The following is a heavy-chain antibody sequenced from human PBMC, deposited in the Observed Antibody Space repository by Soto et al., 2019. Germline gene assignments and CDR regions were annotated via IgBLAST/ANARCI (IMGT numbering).Heavy chain of an antibody. CDR2: INAGNGDT. V-gene: IGHV1-3*01. Sequence: QVPLVQSGAEVKEPGASVKVSCKASGYTFVSYALHWVRQAPGQSLEWMGWINAGNGDTKYAQKFQGRVTITRDTSASTAYMELSSLRSEDTAVYYCAREPVVAFDFWGQGTLVTVSS. J-gene: IGHJ4*02. D-gene: IGHD2-15*01. CDR1: GYTFVSYA. CDR3: AREPVVAFDF.